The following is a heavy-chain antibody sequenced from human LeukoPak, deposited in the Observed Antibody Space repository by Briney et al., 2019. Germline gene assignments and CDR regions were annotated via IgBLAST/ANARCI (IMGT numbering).Heavy chain of an antibody. CDR1: GYTFTSYD. D-gene: IGHD3-3*01. CDR2: MNPNSGNT. V-gene: IGHV1-8*01. Sequence: ASVKVSCKASGYTFTSYDINWVRQATGQGLEWMGWMNPNSGNTGYAQKFQGRVTMTRNTSISTAYMELRSLRSDDTAVYYCARDSKTTIFGVVIPLIWGQGTLVTVSS. CDR3: ARDSKTTIFGVVIPLI. J-gene: IGHJ4*02.